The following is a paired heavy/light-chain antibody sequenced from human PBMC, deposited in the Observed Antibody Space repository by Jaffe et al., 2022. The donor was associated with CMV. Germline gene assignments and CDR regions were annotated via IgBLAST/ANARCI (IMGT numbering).Heavy chain of an antibody. J-gene: IGHJ6*02. D-gene: IGHD3-10*01. CDR1: GFSLSTSGMC. CDR3: ARMRGMVREAGWWAGMDV. V-gene: IGHV2-70*01. Sequence: QVTLRESGPALVKPTQTLTLTCTFSGFSLSTSGMCVSWIRQPPGKALEWLALIDWDDDKYYSTSLKTRLTISKDTSKNQVVLTMTNMDPVDTATYYCARMRGMVREAGWWAGMDVWGQGTTVTVSS. CDR2: IDWDDDK.
Light chain of an antibody. CDR2: KAS. CDR1: QSISSW. V-gene: IGKV1-5*03. J-gene: IGKJ1*01. Sequence: DIQMTQSPSTLSASVGDRVTITCRASQSISSWLAWYQQKPGKAPKLLIYKASSLESGVPSRFSGSGSGTEFTLTISSLQPDDFATYYCQQYNSYSEWTFGQGTKVEIK. CDR3: QQYNSYSEWT.